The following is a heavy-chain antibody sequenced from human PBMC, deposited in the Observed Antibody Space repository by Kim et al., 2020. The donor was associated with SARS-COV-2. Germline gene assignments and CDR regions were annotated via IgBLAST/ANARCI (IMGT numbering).Heavy chain of an antibody. V-gene: IGHV3-23*01. CDR2: ISGSGGST. CDR1: GFTFSSYA. D-gene: IGHD2-15*01. J-gene: IGHJ6*02. Sequence: GGSLRLSCAASGFTFSSYAMSWVRQAPGKGLEWVSAISGSGGSTYYADSVKGRFTISRDNSKNTLYLQMNSLRAEDTAVYYCAKRAGIVVVVAVPYYYGMDVWGQGTTVTVSS. CDR3: AKRAGIVVVVAVPYYYGMDV.